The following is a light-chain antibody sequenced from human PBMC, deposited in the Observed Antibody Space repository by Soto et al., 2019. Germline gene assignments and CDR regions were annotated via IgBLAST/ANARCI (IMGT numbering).Light chain of an antibody. J-gene: IGLJ3*02. Sequence: QAVVTQPPSASGTPGQRVTISCSGSSSNIGSNYVYWYQQLPGTAPKLLIYRNNQRPSGVPDRFSGSKSGPSASLAVSGLRSEDEADYHCAAWDDSLSGPVFGGGTKVTVL. V-gene: IGLV1-47*01. CDR1: SSNIGSNY. CDR3: AAWDDSLSGPV. CDR2: RNN.